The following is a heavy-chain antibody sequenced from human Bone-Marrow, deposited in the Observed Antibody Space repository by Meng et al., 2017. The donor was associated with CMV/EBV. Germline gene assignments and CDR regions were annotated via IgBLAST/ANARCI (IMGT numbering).Heavy chain of an antibody. V-gene: IGHV3-30*02. Sequence: GESLKISCAASGFTFSSYGMHWVRQAPGKGLEWVAFIRYDGSNKYYADSVKGRFTISRDNAKNSLYLQMNSLRAEDTALYYCARAVPAAMNNWFDPWGQGTLVTLSS. CDR3: ARAVPAAMNNWFDP. CDR2: IRYDGSNK. CDR1: GFTFSSYG. J-gene: IGHJ5*02. D-gene: IGHD2-2*01.